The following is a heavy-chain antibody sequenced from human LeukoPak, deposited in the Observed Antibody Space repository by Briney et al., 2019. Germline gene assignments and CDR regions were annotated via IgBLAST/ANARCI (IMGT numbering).Heavy chain of an antibody. CDR1: GGSFSGYY. J-gene: IGHJ5*02. V-gene: IGHV4-34*01. D-gene: IGHD1-1*01. Sequence: PSETLSLTCAVYGGSFSGYYWSWIRQPPGKGLEWIGEINHSGSTNYNPSLKSRVTISVDTSKNQFSLKLSSVTAADTAVYYCARGPQEGTGYNWFDPWGQGTLVTDSS. CDR2: INHSGST. CDR3: ARGPQEGTGYNWFDP.